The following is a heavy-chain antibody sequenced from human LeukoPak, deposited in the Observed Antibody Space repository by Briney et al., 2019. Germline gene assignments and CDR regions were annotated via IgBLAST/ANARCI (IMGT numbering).Heavy chain of an antibody. CDR2: INRSSRTI. V-gene: IGHV3-48*04. CDR1: GFTVSSYS. Sequence: GGCLRLSCAASGFTVSSYSMNWVRQAPGKWLGWVSYINRSSRTIYYEASVNGRFTISRDHAKNSLYLQMNSLRAEDTAVYYCAFMTTVTEGAFDIWGQGTMVTVSS. J-gene: IGHJ3*02. D-gene: IGHD4-17*01. CDR3: AFMTTVTEGAFDI.